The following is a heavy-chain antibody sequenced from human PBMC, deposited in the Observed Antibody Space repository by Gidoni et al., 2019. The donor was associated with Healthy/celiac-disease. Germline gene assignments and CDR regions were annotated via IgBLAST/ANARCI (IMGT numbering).Heavy chain of an antibody. J-gene: IGHJ4*02. CDR1: GFTFDDYA. CDR3: AKGGTGDY. CDR2: ISGDGGST. V-gene: IGHV3-43*02. Sequence: EVQLVEPGGGVVKPGGYLRLACAASGFTFDDYAMHWVRQAPGKGLDWFSLISGDGGSTYYADSVKCRFTISRDNSKNSLYLQMNSLRTEDTAFYYCAKGGTGDYWGQGTLVTVSS. D-gene: IGHD3-16*01.